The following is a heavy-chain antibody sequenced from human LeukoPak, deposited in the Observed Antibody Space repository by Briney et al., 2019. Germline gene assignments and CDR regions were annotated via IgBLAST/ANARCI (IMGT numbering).Heavy chain of an antibody. J-gene: IGHJ6*02. V-gene: IGHV1-2*02. CDR2: IKPNNGGT. D-gene: IGHD3-9*01. Sequence: GASVKVSCKASGYTFTGYYMHWVRQAPGQGLEWMGWIKPNNGGTNYAQKFQGRVTMTEDTSTDTAYIELSSLRSEDTAVYYCATTYYDILTGYYTPHGMDVWGQGTTVTVSS. CDR1: GYTFTGYY. CDR3: ATTYYDILTGYYTPHGMDV.